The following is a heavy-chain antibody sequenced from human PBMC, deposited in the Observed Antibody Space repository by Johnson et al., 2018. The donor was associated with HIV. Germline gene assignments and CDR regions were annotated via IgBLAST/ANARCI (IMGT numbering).Heavy chain of an antibody. J-gene: IGHJ3*02. CDR3: ARAKSTVVLHDAFDI. CDR1: GFTFSSYA. V-gene: IGHV3-30-3*01. CDR2: ISYDGSNK. Sequence: QVQLVESGGGVVQPGRSLRLSCAASGFTFSSYAMHWVRQAPGKGLEWVAVISYDGSNKYYADSVKGRFPISRDNSKNTLYLQMNSLRAEDTAVYYCARAKSTVVLHDAFDIWGQGTMVTVSS. D-gene: IGHD4-23*01.